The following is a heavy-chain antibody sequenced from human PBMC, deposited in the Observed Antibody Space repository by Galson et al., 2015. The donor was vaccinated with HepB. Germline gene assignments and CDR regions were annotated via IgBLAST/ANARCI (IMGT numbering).Heavy chain of an antibody. CDR1: GGTFSSYA. V-gene: IGHV1-69*13. CDR3: ARVSEMATIIGAFDI. CDR2: IIPIFGTA. Sequence: SVKVSCRASGGTFSSYAISWVQQAPGQGLEWMGGIIPIFGTANYAQKFQGRVTITADESTSTAYMELSSLRSEDTAVYYCARVSEMATIIGAFDIWGQGTMVTVSS. J-gene: IGHJ3*02. D-gene: IGHD5-24*01.